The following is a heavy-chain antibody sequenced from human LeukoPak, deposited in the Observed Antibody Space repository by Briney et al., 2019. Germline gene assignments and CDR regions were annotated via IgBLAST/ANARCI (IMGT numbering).Heavy chain of an antibody. Sequence: GGSLRLSCAASGFTFSSYGMHWVRQAPGKGLEWVAVISYDGSNKYYADSVKGRFTMSRDNSKNTLYLQMNSLRAEDTAVYYCAKRMGPSIAAADLEYWGQGTLVIVSS. J-gene: IGHJ4*02. CDR1: GFTFSSYG. CDR2: ISYDGSNK. D-gene: IGHD6-13*01. V-gene: IGHV3-30*18. CDR3: AKRMGPSIAAADLEY.